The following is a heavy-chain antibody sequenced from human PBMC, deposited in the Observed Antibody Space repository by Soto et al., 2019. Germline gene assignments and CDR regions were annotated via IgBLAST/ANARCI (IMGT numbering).Heavy chain of an antibody. CDR1: GGSFSGYY. D-gene: IGHD3-10*01. V-gene: IGHV4-34*01. Sequence: PSETLSLTCAVYGGSFSGYYWSWIRQPPGKGLEWIGEINHSGSTYYNPSLKSRVTISVDTSKNQFSLKLSSVTAADTAVYYCARVVVEITMVDYWGQGTLVTVSS. CDR3: ARVVVEITMVDY. J-gene: IGHJ4*02. CDR2: INHSGST.